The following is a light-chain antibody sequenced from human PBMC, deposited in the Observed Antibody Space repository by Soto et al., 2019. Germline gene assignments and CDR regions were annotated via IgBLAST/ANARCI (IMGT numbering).Light chain of an antibody. CDR1: QNLGSGY. CDR3: QQYDTSPRT. Sequence: EIVLTQSPGTLSLSPGDRATLSCRASQNLGSGYLAWYQQKPGQAPRILIYAASSRATGIPDRFSGSGSGTDFSLTISRLEPEDFAVYDCQQYDTSPRTFGQGTRLEIK. V-gene: IGKV3-20*01. CDR2: AAS. J-gene: IGKJ5*01.